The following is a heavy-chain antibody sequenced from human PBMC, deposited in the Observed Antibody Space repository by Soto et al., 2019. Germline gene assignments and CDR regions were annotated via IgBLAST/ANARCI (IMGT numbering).Heavy chain of an antibody. J-gene: IGHJ4*02. D-gene: IGHD3-22*01. Sequence: GGSLRLSCAASGFTFSNAWMNWVRQAPGKGLEWVGRIKSKTDGGTTDYAAPVKGRFTISRDDSKNTLHLQMNSLKTEDTAVYYCTTGLNYYDSSGYYPYFDYWGQGTLVTVSS. CDR3: TTGLNYYDSSGYYPYFDY. V-gene: IGHV3-15*07. CDR2: IKSKTDGGTT. CDR1: GFTFSNAW.